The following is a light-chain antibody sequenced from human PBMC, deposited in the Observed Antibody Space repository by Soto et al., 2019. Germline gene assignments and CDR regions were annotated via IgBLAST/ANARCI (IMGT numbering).Light chain of an antibody. CDR1: SSDVGGYNS. CDR3: NSYTSSGTYV. CDR2: DVS. J-gene: IGLJ1*01. V-gene: IGLV2-14*01. Sequence: QSALTQPASVSGSPGQSITISCTGTSSDVGGYNSVSWFQQYPGKAHRLVIYDVSDRPSGVSNRISGSKSGNTASLTISGLQAEDEADYYCNSYTSSGTYVFGTGTKVTVL.